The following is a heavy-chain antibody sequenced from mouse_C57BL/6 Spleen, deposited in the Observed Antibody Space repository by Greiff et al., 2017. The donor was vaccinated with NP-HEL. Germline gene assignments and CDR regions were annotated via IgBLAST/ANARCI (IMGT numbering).Heavy chain of an antibody. V-gene: IGHV1-69*01. J-gene: IGHJ2*01. CDR3: ARSRSTKGLDY. Sequence: QVQLKQPGAELVMPGASVKLSCKASGYTFTSYWMHWVKQRPGQGLEWMGEIDPSDSYTNYNEKFKSKATLTVDTSSSTAYMQLSSLTSEASAVYCCARSRSTKGLDYWGQGTTLTVSS. D-gene: IGHD2-1*01. CDR1: GYTFTSYW. CDR2: IDPSDSYT.